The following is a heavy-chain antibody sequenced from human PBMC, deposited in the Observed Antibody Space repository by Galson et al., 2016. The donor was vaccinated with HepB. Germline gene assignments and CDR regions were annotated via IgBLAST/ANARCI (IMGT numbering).Heavy chain of an antibody. J-gene: IGHJ2*01. CDR1: GGSMSNSSYF. D-gene: IGHD3-16*01. V-gene: IGHV4-39*01. CDR3: ARHSGGVRFSRYFDV. Sequence: SETLSLTCTVSGGSMSNSSYFWGWIRQPPGKGLEWIGSIYYSGSIYFNPSLKSRVSISVDTSENQFSLKLSSVTAADTAVYYCARHSGGVRFSRYFDVWGRGTLVTVSS. CDR2: IYYSGSI.